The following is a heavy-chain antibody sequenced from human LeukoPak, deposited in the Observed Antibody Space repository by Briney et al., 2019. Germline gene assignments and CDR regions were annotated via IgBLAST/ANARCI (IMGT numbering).Heavy chain of an antibody. CDR2: INHSGST. Sequence: SETLSLICAVYGGSFSGYYWSWIRQPPGKGLEWIGEINHSGSTNYNPSLKSRVTISVDTSKNQFSLKLSSVTAADTAVYYCARGQRGYLRDYWGQGTLVTASS. V-gene: IGHV4-34*01. D-gene: IGHD5-12*01. CDR3: ARGQRGYLRDY. J-gene: IGHJ4*02. CDR1: GGSFSGYY.